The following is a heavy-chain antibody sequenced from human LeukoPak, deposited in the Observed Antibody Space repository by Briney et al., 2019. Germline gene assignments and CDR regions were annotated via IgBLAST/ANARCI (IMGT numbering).Heavy chain of an antibody. D-gene: IGHD3-10*01. CDR3: AKDWASMVLDY. CDR1: GFTFSSYG. CDR2: ISYDGSNK. Sequence: PGGSLRLSCAASGFTFSSYGMHWVRQAPGKGLEWVAVISYDGSNKYYADSVKGRFTISRDNSKNTLYLQMNSLRAEDTAVYYCAKDWASMVLDYWGQGTLVSVSS. V-gene: IGHV3-30*18. J-gene: IGHJ4*02.